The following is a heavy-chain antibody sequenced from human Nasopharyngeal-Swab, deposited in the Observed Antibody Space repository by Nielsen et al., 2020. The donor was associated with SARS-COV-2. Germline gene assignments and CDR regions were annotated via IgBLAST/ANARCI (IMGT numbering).Heavy chain of an antibody. V-gene: IGHV3-23*01. D-gene: IGHD4/OR15-4a*01. CDR2: FSISGATT. J-gene: IGHJ4*02. CDR3: AKEEVPNDY. CDR1: GFTFSNSA. Sequence: GESLKISCSVSGFTFSNSALCWVRHAPGKGLEWVSAFSISGATTFYADSVRGRFTISRDNDRNTVYLQMSSLTVEDTAIYYCAKEEVPNDYWGQGTLVTVSS.